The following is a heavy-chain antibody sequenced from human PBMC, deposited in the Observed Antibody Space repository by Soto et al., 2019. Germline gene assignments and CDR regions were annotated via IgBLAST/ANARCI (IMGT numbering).Heavy chain of an antibody. V-gene: IGHV4-31*11. CDR3: ARKGEEGWFDP. Sequence: LSVTCAVSGVSISIGVYYWTWIRQHPGKGLEWIGYIYYSGSTYYNPSLKSRVTISVDTSKNQFSLKLSSVTAADTAVYYCARKGEEGWFDPWGQGTLVTVSS. CDR1: GVSISIGVYY. J-gene: IGHJ5*02. CDR2: IYYSGST. D-gene: IGHD2-21*01.